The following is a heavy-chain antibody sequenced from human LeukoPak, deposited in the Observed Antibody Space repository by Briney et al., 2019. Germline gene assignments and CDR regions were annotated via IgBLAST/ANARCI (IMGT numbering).Heavy chain of an antibody. J-gene: IGHJ3*02. CDR3: AKQELLSAYDAFDI. CDR1: GYSVSSNRAA. CDR2: TYYRSKWYN. V-gene: IGHV6-1*01. Sequence: SQTISLTCVISGYSVSSNRAAWNWIRHSPSRGLEWLGRTYYRSKWYNDYAVSVKSRITINPDTSKNQFSLQLNSVAPEDTAVYYCAKQELLSAYDAFDIWGQGTMVTVSS. D-gene: IGHD2-15*01.